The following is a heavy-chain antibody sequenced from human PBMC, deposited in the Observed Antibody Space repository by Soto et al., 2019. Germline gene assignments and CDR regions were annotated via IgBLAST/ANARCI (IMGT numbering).Heavy chain of an antibody. CDR1: GLTIRNYD. V-gene: IGHV3-13*05. CDR3: ARGPPRVRERTYYYRMDV. J-gene: IGHJ6*02. CDR2: IGDIDDP. Sequence: PGGSLRLSCAASGLTIRNYDVHWVRQTTGKGLEWVSGIGDIDDPYYADSVKGRFTISREIAKNSLYLQMDGLRAGDSAVYYCARGPPRVRERTYYYRMDVWGQGTTVTVSS. D-gene: IGHD3-10*01.